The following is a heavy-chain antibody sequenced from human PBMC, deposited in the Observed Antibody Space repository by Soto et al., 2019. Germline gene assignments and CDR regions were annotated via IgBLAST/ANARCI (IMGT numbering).Heavy chain of an antibody. V-gene: IGHV4-34*01. CDR3: ARESHDILTGPPWVWYFDL. D-gene: IGHD3-9*01. Sequence: QVQLQQWGAGPLRPLETLSLTCGVSGGSFSGYYWAWIRQSPGTGLEWIGEINDRGSINYNQSLKSRGSISVDTSKNHYSLNLRSVTAADTAVYYCARESHDILTGPPWVWYFDLWGRGTLVTVSS. CDR1: GGSFSGYY. CDR2: INDRGSI. J-gene: IGHJ2*01.